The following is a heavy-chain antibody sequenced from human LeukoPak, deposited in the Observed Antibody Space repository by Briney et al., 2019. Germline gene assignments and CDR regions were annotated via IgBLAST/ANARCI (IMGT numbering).Heavy chain of an antibody. CDR3: ARVICSSTSCYGETDYHYYYMDV. CDR1: GGSISSHY. V-gene: IGHV4-59*11. CDR2: IYYSGST. Sequence: NTSETLSLTCTVSGGSISSHYWSWIRQPPGKGLEWIGYIYYSGSTNYNPSLKSRVTISVDTSKNQFSLKLSSVTAADTAVYYCARVICSSTSCYGETDYHYYYMDVWGKGTTVTISS. D-gene: IGHD2-2*01. J-gene: IGHJ6*03.